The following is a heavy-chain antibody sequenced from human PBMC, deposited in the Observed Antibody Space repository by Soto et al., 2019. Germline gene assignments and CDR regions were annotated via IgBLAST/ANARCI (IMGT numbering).Heavy chain of an antibody. CDR3: ARGGYCSSTSCYRGFYGMDV. CDR1: GGSFSGYY. J-gene: IGHJ6*02. CDR2: INHSGST. V-gene: IGHV4-34*01. Sequence: QVQLQQWGAGLLKPSETLSLTCAVYGGSFSGYYWSWIRQPPGKGLEWIGEINHSGSTNYNPSLKSRVTISVDTSKNQFSLKLSSVTAADTAVYYWARGGYCSSTSCYRGFYGMDVWGQGTTVTVS. D-gene: IGHD2-2*01.